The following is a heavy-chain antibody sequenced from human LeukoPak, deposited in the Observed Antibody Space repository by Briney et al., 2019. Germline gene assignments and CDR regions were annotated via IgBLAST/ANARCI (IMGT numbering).Heavy chain of an antibody. CDR2: ISGSGGST. D-gene: IGHD2-2*01. V-gene: IGHV3-23*01. CDR1: GFTFSSYA. CDR3: ARVRAGYCTSTSCYTGMDV. J-gene: IGHJ6*02. Sequence: GGSLRLSCAASGFTFSSYAMSWVRQAPGKGLEWVSAISGSGGSTYYADSVRGRFTISRDNSKFTLYMQMNSLRAEDTAVYYCARVRAGYCTSTSCYTGMDVWGQGTTVTVSS.